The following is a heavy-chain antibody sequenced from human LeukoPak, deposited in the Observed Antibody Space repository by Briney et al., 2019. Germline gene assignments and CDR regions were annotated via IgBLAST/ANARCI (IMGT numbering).Heavy chain of an antibody. D-gene: IGHD1-26*01. CDR3: AKDQAGA. CDR2: ISGSGTNT. Sequence: GGSLRLPCAASGFTFSSYAMNWVRQAPGKGLEWVSGISGSGTNTDYIDSVKGRFTVSRDNGKNTLYLQMNSLGAEDTAVYYCAKDQAGAWGQGTRVTVSS. CDR1: GFTFSSYA. V-gene: IGHV3-23*01. J-gene: IGHJ5*02.